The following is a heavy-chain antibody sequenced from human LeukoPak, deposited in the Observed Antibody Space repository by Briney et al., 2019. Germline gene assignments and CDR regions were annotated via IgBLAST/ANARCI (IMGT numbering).Heavy chain of an antibody. V-gene: IGHV3-23*01. CDR3: AKDRGAWGYCSSTSCYPDY. CDR1: GFTFSCYA. J-gene: IGHJ4*02. CDR2: ISGSGGST. D-gene: IGHD2-2*01. Sequence: GGSLRLSCAASGFTFSCYAMSWVGQAPGKGLEWVSAISGSGGSTYYADSVKGRFTISRDNSKNTLYLQMNSLRAEDTAVYYCAKDRGAWGYCSSTSCYPDYWGQGTLVTVSS.